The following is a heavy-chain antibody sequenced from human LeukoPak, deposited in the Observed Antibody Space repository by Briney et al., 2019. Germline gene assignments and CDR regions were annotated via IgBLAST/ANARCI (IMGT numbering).Heavy chain of an antibody. CDR3: AKGSGGSGSYYSSGRNFPDFDY. D-gene: IGHD3-10*01. Sequence: GGSLRLSCAASGFTFSSYAMSWVRQAPGKGLEWVSAISGSGGSTYYADSVKGRFTISRDNSKNTLYLQMNSLRAEDTAVYYCAKGSGGSGSYYSSGRNFPDFDYWGQGTLVTVSS. CDR1: GFTFSSYA. V-gene: IGHV3-23*01. J-gene: IGHJ4*02. CDR2: ISGSGGST.